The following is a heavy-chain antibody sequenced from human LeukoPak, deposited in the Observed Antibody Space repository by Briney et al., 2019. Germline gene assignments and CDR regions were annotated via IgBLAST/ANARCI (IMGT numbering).Heavy chain of an antibody. J-gene: IGHJ4*02. CDR3: AYSPTVTTGFDY. CDR1: GYTFTGYY. D-gene: IGHD4-17*01. CDR2: INPNSGGT. V-gene: IGHV1-2*02. Sequence: ASVKVSCKASGYTFTGYYRHWVRQAPGQGLEWMGCINPNSGGTNYAQKFQGRVTMTRDTSISTAYMELSRLRSDDTAVYYCAYSPTVTTGFDYWGQGTLVTVSS.